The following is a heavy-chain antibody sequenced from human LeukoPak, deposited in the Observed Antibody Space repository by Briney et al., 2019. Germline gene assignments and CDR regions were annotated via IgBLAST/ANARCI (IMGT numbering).Heavy chain of an antibody. CDR3: AREEDYRSYYYYYGMDV. D-gene: IGHD4-11*01. Sequence: GGSLRLSCAASGFTFSSYSMNWVRQAPGKGLEWVSSISSSSSYIYYADSVKGRFTISRDNAKNSLYLQMNSLRAEDTAVYYCAREEDYRSYYYYYGMDVWGQGTTVTVSS. J-gene: IGHJ6*02. CDR2: ISSSSSYI. V-gene: IGHV3-21*04. CDR1: GFTFSSYS.